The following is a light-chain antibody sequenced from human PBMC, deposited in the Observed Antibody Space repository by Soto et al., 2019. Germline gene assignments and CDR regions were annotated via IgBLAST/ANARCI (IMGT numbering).Light chain of an antibody. V-gene: IGKV1-9*01. CDR2: SAS. CDR3: QQFYSAPIT. Sequence: DIHLTQSPSFLSASVGDRVTITCRASQGISSFLAWYQQKPGKAPNLLIYSASTLHSGVPSRFSGTKSATDFTLTITSLQPEDFATYYCQQFYSAPITFGQGTRLEIK. CDR1: QGISSF. J-gene: IGKJ5*01.